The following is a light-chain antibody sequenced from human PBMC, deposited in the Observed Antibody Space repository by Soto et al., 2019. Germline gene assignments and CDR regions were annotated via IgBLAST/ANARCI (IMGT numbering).Light chain of an antibody. Sequence: QSVLTQPPSVSGAPGQRVTISCTGRSSNIGAGYDVPWYQQLPGTAPKLLIYGNSNRPSGVPDRFSGSKSGTSASLDITGLQAEDEADYYCQSYDSSLSGWVFGGGTKLTVL. CDR3: QSYDSSLSGWV. CDR1: SSNIGAGYD. J-gene: IGLJ3*02. CDR2: GNS. V-gene: IGLV1-40*01.